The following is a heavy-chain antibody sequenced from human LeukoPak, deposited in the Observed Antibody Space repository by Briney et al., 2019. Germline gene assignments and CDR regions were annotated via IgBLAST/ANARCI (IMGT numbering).Heavy chain of an antibody. J-gene: IGHJ4*02. Sequence: SETLSLTCAVYGGSFSRYYWSWIRQPPGKGLEWIGEINHSGSTNYNPSLKSRVTISVDTSKNQFSLKLSSVTAADTAVYYCARSNSSSWYDYFDYWGQGTLVTVSS. CDR1: GGSFSRYY. CDR3: ARSNSSSWYDYFDY. D-gene: IGHD6-13*01. CDR2: INHSGST. V-gene: IGHV4-34*01.